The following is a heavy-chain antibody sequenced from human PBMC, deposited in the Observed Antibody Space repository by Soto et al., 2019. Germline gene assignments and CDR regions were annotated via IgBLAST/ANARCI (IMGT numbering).Heavy chain of an antibody. CDR1: GYTFTSYG. V-gene: IGHV1-18*01. CDR3: AREGGYSPYDYYGMDV. CDR2: ISAYNGNT. J-gene: IGHJ6*02. Sequence: QVQLVQSGAEVKKPGASVKVSCKASGYTFTSYGISWVRQAPGQGLEWMGWISAYNGNTNYAQKLQGRVTMTTDTXTXTAYMELRSLRSDDTAVYYCAREGGYSPYDYYGMDVWGQGTTVTVSS. D-gene: IGHD5-12*01.